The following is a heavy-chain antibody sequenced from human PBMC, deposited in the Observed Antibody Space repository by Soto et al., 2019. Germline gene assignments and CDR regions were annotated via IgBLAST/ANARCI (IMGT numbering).Heavy chain of an antibody. CDR2: INPSGGST. D-gene: IGHD6-6*01. CDR3: ARDPPIAAHQSGENAFDI. V-gene: IGHV1-46*01. J-gene: IGHJ3*02. Sequence: QVQLVQSGAEVKKPGASVKVSCKASGYTFTSYYMHWVRQAPGQGLEWMGIINPSGGSTSYAQKFQGRVTMTRDTSTSTVYMELSSLRSEDTAVYYCARDPPIAAHQSGENAFDIWGQGTMVTVSS. CDR1: GYTFTSYY.